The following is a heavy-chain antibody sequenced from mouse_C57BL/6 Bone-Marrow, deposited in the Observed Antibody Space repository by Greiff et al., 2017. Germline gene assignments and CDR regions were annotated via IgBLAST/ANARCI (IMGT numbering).Heavy chain of an antibody. CDR1: GYTFTSYW. V-gene: IGHV1-74*01. D-gene: IGHD1-1*01. J-gene: IGHJ3*01. CDR2: IHPSDSDT. CDR3: AWITTVVAKPAWFAY. Sequence: QVQLQQPGAELVKPGASVKVSCKASGYTFTSYWMHWVKQRPGQGLEWIGRIHPSDSDTNYNQKFKGKATLTVDKSSSTAYMQLSSLTSEDSAVYYGAWITTVVAKPAWFAYWGQGTLVTVSA.